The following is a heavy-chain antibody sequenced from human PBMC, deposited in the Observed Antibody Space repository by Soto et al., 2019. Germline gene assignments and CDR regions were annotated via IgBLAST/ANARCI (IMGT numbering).Heavy chain of an antibody. CDR1: GGTFSSYG. Sequence: QVQLVQSGAEVKKPGSSVKVSCKASGGTFSSYGISWVRQAPGEGLEWMGGIVPFFGTAKYAQKFQGRVTISAVESTRSASMELSRLTSDDTAVYYCARRGVGDTPNWFDVWGQGTLVTVSS. CDR3: ARRGVGDTPNWFDV. V-gene: IGHV1-69*01. J-gene: IGHJ5*02. CDR2: IVPFFGTA. D-gene: IGHD3-10*01.